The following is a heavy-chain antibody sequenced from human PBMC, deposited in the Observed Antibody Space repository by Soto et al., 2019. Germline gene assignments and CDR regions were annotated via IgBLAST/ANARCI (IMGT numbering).Heavy chain of an antibody. V-gene: IGHV1-69*13. CDR3: PPSSPKHCRGAICFENWFDP. D-gene: IGHD3-10*01. CDR1: GGSFSSYV. J-gene: IGHJ5*02. CDR2: IIPMFGTA. Sequence: ASVKVSCKASGGSFSSYVISWVRQAPGQGLEWMGGIIPMFGTANYEQRFQGRLTINADERTNTAYMELSTLRSEDSAVYYCPPSSPKHCRGAICFENWFDPCGHGTRVTVS.